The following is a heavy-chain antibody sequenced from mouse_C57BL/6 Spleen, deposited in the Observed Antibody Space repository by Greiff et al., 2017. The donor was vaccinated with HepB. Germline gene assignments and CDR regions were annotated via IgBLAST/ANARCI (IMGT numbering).Heavy chain of an antibody. CDR2: FHPYNDDT. CDR1: GYTFTTYP. CDR3: ARPGYYDYAMDY. V-gene: IGHV1-47*01. Sequence: QVHVKQSGAELVKPGASVKMSCKASGYTFTTYPIEWMKQNHGKSLEWIGNFHPYNDDTKYNEKFKGKATLTVEKSSSTVYLELSRLTSDDSAVYYCARPGYYDYAMDYWGQGTSVTVSS. D-gene: IGHD2-4*01. J-gene: IGHJ4*01.